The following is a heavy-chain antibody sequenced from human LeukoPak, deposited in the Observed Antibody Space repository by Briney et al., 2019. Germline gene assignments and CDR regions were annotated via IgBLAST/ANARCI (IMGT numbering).Heavy chain of an antibody. Sequence: GASVKVSCKVSGYTLTELSMHWVRQAPGKGLEWIGGFDPEDGETIYAQKFQGRVTMTEDTSTDTAYMELSSLRSEDTAVYYCATLDSGLITQAAYWGQGTLVTVSP. D-gene: IGHD3-16*01. V-gene: IGHV1-24*01. CDR1: GYTLTELS. CDR2: FDPEDGET. J-gene: IGHJ4*02. CDR3: ATLDSGLITQAAY.